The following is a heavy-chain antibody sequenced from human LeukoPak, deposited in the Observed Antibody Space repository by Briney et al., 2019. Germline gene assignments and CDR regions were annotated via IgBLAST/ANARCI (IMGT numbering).Heavy chain of an antibody. CDR3: ARDGPRWFEGVVVPTSDAFDI. CDR1: GGSISSYY. J-gene: IGHJ3*02. D-gene: IGHD3-22*01. V-gene: IGHV4-4*07. Sequence: KSSETLSLTCTVSGGSISSYYWSWIRQPAGKGLEWIGRIYTSGSTNYNPSLKSRVTMSVDTSKNQFSLKLSSVTAADTAVYYCARDGPRWFEGVVVPTSDAFDIWGQGTMVTVSS. CDR2: IYTSGST.